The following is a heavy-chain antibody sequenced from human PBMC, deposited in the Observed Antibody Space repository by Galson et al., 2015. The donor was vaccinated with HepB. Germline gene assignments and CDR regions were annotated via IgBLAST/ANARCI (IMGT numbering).Heavy chain of an antibody. CDR2: VWSDGYKK. V-gene: IGHV3-33*06. D-gene: IGHD3-16*01. J-gene: IGHJ4*02. CDR1: GFTFSHFG. CDR3: AKDAYRSSYYFDF. Sequence: SLRLSCAASGFTFSHFGMHWVRQAPGKGLEWVAVVWSDGYKKYYADSVQGRFTISRDNSKNTLFLQMDSLRAEDTAVYYCAKDAYRSSYYFDFWGQGTVVTVSS.